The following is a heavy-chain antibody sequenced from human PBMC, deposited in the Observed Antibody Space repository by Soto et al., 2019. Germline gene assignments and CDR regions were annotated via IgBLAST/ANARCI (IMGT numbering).Heavy chain of an antibody. J-gene: IGHJ5*02. CDR2: IKGDGGAI. CDR3: ARSIAARLNWFDP. CDR1: GFTFSSHW. D-gene: IGHD6-6*01. Sequence: QPGGSLRLSCAASGFTFSSHWMSWVRQAPGKGLEWVASIKGDGGAIYYVDSVKGRFTISRDNAMNSLYLQMNSLRVEDAAVYYCARSIAARLNWFDPWGQGTLVTVSS. V-gene: IGHV3-7*01.